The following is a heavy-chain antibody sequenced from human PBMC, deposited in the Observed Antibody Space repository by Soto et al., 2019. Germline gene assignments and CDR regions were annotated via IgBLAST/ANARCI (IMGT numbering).Heavy chain of an antibody. CDR3: AREGCSGCSCYPRDYYYYYMDV. Sequence: GASVKVSCKASGGTFSSYTISWVRQAPGQGLEWMGRIIPILGIANYAQKFQGRVTITADKSTSTAYMELSSLRSEDTAVYYCAREGCSGCSCYPRDYYYYYMDVRGKGTTLTVSS. V-gene: IGHV1-69*04. D-gene: IGHD2-15*01. CDR1: GGTFSSYT. J-gene: IGHJ6*03. CDR2: IIPILGIA.